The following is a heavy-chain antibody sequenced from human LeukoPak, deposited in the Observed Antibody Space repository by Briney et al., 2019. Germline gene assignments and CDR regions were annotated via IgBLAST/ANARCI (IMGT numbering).Heavy chain of an antibody. CDR1: GVTFSSYG. J-gene: IGHJ4*02. V-gene: IGHV3-30*18. CDR2: ISYDGSNK. D-gene: IGHD5-18*01. CDR3: AKDPGKSGYSYGPYFDY. Sequence: GGSLRLSCAASGVTFSSYGMHWVRQAPGKGLEWVAVISYDGSNKYYADSVKGRFTISRDNSKNTLYLQMNSLRAEDTAVYYCAKDPGKSGYSYGPYFDYWGQGTLVTVSS.